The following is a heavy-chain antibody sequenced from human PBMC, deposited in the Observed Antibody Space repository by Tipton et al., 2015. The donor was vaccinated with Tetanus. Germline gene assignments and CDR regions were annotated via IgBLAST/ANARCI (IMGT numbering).Heavy chain of an antibody. CDR2: ISGSGGST. V-gene: IGHV3-23*01. CDR3: AKEREVAGTVTPSLDH. CDR1: GFTFSSYA. D-gene: IGHD4-17*01. J-gene: IGHJ4*02. Sequence: SLRLSCAASGFTFSSYAMSWVRQAPGKGLEWVSAISGSGGSTYYADSVNGRFTISRDNSKNTLDLQMNSLGAEDTAVYYCAKEREVAGTVTPSLDHWGQGTLVTVSS.